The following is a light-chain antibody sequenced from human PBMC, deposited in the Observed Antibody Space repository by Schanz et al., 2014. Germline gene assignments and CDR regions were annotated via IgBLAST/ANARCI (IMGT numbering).Light chain of an antibody. Sequence: QSVLTQPASVSGSPGQSITISCTGTNSDVGGYNHVSWYQQYPGKAPKLMIYDVNSRPSGVSTRFSGSKSANTASLTISGLQPEDEADYYCSSYRSTTSLGVFGGGTKLTVL. V-gene: IGLV2-14*01. J-gene: IGLJ3*02. CDR1: NSDVGGYNH. CDR2: DVN. CDR3: SSYRSTTSLGV.